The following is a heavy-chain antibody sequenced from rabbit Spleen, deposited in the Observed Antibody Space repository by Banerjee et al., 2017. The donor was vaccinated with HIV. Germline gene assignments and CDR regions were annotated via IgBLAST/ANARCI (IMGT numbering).Heavy chain of an antibody. V-gene: IGHV1S45*01. J-gene: IGHJ6*01. CDR3: ARDTGSSFSSYGMDL. CDR1: GFDFTSTYY. Sequence: QEQLEESGGGLVKPGASLTLTCKASGFDFTSTYYMCWVRQAPGKGLEWISCIVGSSSGFTYSATWAKGRFTCSKTSSTTVTLQMTSLTVADTATYFCARDTGSSFSSYGMDLWGPGTLVTVS. CDR2: IVGSSSGFT. D-gene: IGHD8-1*01.